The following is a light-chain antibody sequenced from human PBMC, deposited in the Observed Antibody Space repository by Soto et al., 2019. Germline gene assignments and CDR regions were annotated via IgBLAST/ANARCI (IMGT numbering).Light chain of an antibody. CDR3: QSYDSGLV. J-gene: IGLJ2*01. V-gene: IGLV1-40*01. Sequence: QSVLTQPPSGSGAPGQRVTISCTGSSSNIGAGYDVHWYQQLPGTAPKLLIYGNINRPSGVPDRFSGSKSGTSASLAITGLQAEDEADYYCQSYDSGLVFGGGTKLTVL. CDR2: GNI. CDR1: SSNIGAGYD.